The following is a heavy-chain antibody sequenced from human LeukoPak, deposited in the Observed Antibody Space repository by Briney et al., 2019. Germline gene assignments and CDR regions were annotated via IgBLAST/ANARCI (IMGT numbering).Heavy chain of an antibody. CDR2: IYPDDSDT. CDR1: GSIFNNYW. D-gene: IGHD6-6*01. Sequence: GASLKISCKASGSIFNNYWIAWVRPMPGKGLEWMGVIYPDDSDTRYSPSFQGQVTISADKSISTAYLQWSSLKASDTAMYYCARPMAARYFDYWGQGTLVTVSS. J-gene: IGHJ4*02. CDR3: ARPMAARYFDY. V-gene: IGHV5-51*01.